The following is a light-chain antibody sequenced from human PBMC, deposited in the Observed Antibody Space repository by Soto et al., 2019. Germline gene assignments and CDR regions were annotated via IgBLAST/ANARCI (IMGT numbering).Light chain of an antibody. CDR1: QSLSST. Sequence: PGERATLSCRASQSLSSTLAWYQQKPGQAPRLLIYGASTRATGIPARFSGSGSGTEFTLTISSLQSEDFAVYYCQQYKNWPPHTFDPGTKVDIK. J-gene: IGKJ3*01. CDR3: QQYKNWPPHT. CDR2: GAS. V-gene: IGKV3-15*01.